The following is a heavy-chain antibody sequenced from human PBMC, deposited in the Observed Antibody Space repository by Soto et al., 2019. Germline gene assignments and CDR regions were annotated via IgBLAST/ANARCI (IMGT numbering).Heavy chain of an antibody. CDR2: MNPNSGNT. J-gene: IGHJ6*03. V-gene: IGHV1-8*01. CDR1: GYTFTSYD. CDR3: ARGKQLVSHYYYYYMDV. Sequence: ASVKVSCKASGYTFTSYDINWVRQATGQGLEWMGWMNPNSGNTGYAQKFQGRVTMTRNTSISTAYMELSSLRSEDTAVYYCARGKQLVSHYYYYYMDVWGKGTTVTVS. D-gene: IGHD6-6*01.